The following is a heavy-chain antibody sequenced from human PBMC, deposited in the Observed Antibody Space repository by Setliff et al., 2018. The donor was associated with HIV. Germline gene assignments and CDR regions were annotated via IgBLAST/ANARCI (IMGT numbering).Heavy chain of an antibody. V-gene: IGHV4-59*01. J-gene: IGHJ1*01. Sequence: PSETLSLTCTVSGGAITSYYWNWVRQPPGKGPEWIGNMCHNENGVTINQNPSLKSRIVMYLDRTKNEFSLSLFSATTADTAVYYCARDRGSGWYGYFQQWGQGSQVTVSS. CDR1: GGAITSYY. CDR2: MCHNENGVTI. CDR3: ARDRGSGWYGYFQQ. D-gene: IGHD6-19*01.